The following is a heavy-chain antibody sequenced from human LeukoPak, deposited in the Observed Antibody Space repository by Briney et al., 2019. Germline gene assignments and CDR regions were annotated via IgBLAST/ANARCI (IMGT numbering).Heavy chain of an antibody. J-gene: IGHJ5*02. D-gene: IGHD2/OR15-2a*01. CDR2: IYYSGST. CDR1: GGSISSYY. V-gene: IGHV4-59*01. Sequence: SETLSLTCTVSGGSISSYYWSWIRQPPGKGLEWIGYIYYSGSTNYNPSLKSRVTISLDTSKNQFSLKLSSVTAADTAVYYCARDRGYYSNWFDPWGQGTLVTVSS. CDR3: ARDRGYYSNWFDP.